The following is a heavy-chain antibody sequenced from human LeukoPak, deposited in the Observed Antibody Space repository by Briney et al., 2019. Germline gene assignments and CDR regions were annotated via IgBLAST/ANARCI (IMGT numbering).Heavy chain of an antibody. CDR1: GGSISSYY. CDR3: ASTSRKGIATTADRQPRWFDP. J-gene: IGHJ5*02. Sequence: SETLSLTCTVSGGSISSYYWSWIRQPPGKGLEWIGYIYTSGSTNYNPSLKSRVTISVDTSKNQFSLKLSSVTAADTAVYYCASTSRKGIATTADRQPRWFDPWGQGTLVTVSS. V-gene: IGHV4-4*09. D-gene: IGHD6-13*01. CDR2: IYTSGST.